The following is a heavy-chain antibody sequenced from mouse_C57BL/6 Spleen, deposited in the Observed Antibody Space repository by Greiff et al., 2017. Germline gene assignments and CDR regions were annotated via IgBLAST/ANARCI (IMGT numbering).Heavy chain of an antibody. CDR1: GYTFTSYW. J-gene: IGHJ2*01. CDR2: IDPSDSYT. Sequence: VQLQQPGAELVRPGTSVKLSCKASGYTFTSYWMHWVKQRPGQGLEWIGEIDPSDSYTNYNQKFKGKATLTVDTSSSTAYMQLSSLTSEDSAVYYCARRDPDYDYGGDYWGQGTTLTVSA. CDR3: ARRDPDYDYGGDY. V-gene: IGHV1-59*01. D-gene: IGHD2-4*01.